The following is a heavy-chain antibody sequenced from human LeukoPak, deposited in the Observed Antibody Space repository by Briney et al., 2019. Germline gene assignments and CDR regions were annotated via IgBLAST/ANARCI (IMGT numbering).Heavy chain of an antibody. CDR3: ARFGPYSSGYPFDY. CDR2: IWYDGSNK. J-gene: IGHJ4*02. V-gene: IGHV3-33*08. D-gene: IGHD3-22*01. Sequence: GGSLRLSCAVSGFTFSSYAMSWVRQAPGKGLEWVAVIWYDGSNKYYADSVKGRFTISRDNSKSTLYLQMNSLRAEDTAVYYCARFGPYSSGYPFDYWGQGTLVTVSS. CDR1: GFTFSSYA.